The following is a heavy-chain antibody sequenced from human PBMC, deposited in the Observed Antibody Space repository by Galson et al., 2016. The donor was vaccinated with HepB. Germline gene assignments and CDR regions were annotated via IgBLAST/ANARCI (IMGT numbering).Heavy chain of an antibody. CDR1: GFTFSTYW. J-gene: IGHJ5*02. D-gene: IGHD3-3*01. V-gene: IGHV3-7*03. CDR2: TNQDGSQK. Sequence: SLRLSCAASGFTFSTYWMHWVRQAPGKGLEWVANTNQDGSQKYYVDSVKGRFTISRDNAKNSLYLQMNSLTADDTAVYYCANFNVNPWGQGTLVTVSS. CDR3: ANFNVNP.